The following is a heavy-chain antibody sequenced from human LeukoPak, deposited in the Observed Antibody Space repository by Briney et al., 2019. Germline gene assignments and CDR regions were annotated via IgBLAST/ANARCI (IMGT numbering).Heavy chain of an antibody. V-gene: IGHV1-46*01. Sequence: ASVKVSCKASGYTFTSYYMHWVRQAPGQGLEWMGIINPSGGSTSYAQKFQGRVTMTEDTSTDTAYMELSSLRSEDTAVYYCAAANMRDYYYYYMDVWGKGTTVTVSS. D-gene: IGHD2-15*01. J-gene: IGHJ6*03. CDR2: INPSGGST. CDR3: AAANMRDYYYYYMDV. CDR1: GYTFTSYY.